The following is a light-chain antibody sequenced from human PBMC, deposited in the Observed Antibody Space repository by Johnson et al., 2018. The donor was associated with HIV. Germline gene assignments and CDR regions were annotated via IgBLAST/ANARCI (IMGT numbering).Light chain of an antibody. V-gene: IGLV1-51*02. CDR2: ENS. CDR1: SSNIGNNF. CDR3: GTWDSSLSAWV. Sequence: QSVLTQPPSVSAAPGQKVTISCSGSSSNIGNNFVSWYQHLPGTAPKLLIYENSKRPSGIPDRFSGSKSGTSATLGITGLQTGDEADYYCGTWDSSLSAWVFGTGTKVTVL. J-gene: IGLJ1*01.